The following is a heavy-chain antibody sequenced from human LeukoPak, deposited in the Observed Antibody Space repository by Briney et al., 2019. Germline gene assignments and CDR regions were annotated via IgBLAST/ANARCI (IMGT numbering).Heavy chain of an antibody. J-gene: IGHJ5*02. D-gene: IGHD6-13*01. CDR2: INHSGST. V-gene: IGHV4-34*01. CDR1: GGSFSGYY. Sequence: SETLSLTCAVYGGSFSGYYWSWIRQPPGKGLEWIGEINHSGSTNYNPSLKSRDTISVGTSKNQFSLKLSSVTAADTAVYYCAREYSSSPSYNWFDPWGQGTLVTVSS. CDR3: AREYSSSPSYNWFDP.